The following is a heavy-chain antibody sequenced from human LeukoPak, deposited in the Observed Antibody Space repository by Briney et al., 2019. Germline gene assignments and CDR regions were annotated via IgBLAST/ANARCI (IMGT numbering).Heavy chain of an antibody. CDR3: ARDNSMEDTAWWFDP. J-gene: IGHJ5*02. D-gene: IGHD1-1*01. CDR1: GYPFIGYY. CDR2: INPSGGST. V-gene: IGHV1-46*01. Sequence: ASVKVSCKASGYPFIGYYLHWVRQAPGQGLEWMGIINPSGGSTSYAQKFQGRVTMTRDMSTSTDYMELSSLRSEDTAVYYCARDNSMEDTAWWFDPWGQGTLVTVSS.